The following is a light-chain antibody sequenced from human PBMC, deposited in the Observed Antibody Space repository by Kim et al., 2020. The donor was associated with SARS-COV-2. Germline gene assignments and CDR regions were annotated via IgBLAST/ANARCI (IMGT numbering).Light chain of an antibody. V-gene: IGLV3-1*01. CDR1: KLGDKY. J-gene: IGLJ3*02. Sequence: SYELTQPPSVSVSPGQTASISCSGDKLGDKYVCWYQQKPGQSPLLVIYQDNKRPSGIPERFSGSSSGNTATLTISGAQSIDEADYYCQTWDTTTAVFGGGTQLTVL. CDR2: QDN. CDR3: QTWDTTTAV.